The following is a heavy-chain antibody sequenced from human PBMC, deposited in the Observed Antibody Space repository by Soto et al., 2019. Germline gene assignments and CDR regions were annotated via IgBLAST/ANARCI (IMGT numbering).Heavy chain of an antibody. D-gene: IGHD6-6*01. J-gene: IGHJ5*02. CDR1: GGSIRSSSYY. CDR3: ARRRALAARPDWFDP. CDR2: IYYRGTA. V-gene: IGHV4-39*01. Sequence: SETLSLTCTVSGGSIRSSSYYWGWIRQPPGKGLEWIGSIYYRGTAYYNPSLQSRVSMSVDTSKNQFSLKMNSLISADTAVYFCARRRALAARPDWFDPWGQGILVTVSS.